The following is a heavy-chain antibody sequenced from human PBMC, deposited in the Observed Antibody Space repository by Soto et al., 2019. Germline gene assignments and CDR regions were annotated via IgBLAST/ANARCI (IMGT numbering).Heavy chain of an antibody. CDR2: IYYSGST. D-gene: IGHD3-9*01. J-gene: IGHJ4*02. V-gene: IGHV4-31*03. CDR1: GGSISSGGYY. CDR3: APGDILTGYPSFDY. Sequence: PSETLSLTCTVSGGSISSGGYYWSWIRQHPGKGLEWIGYIYYSGSTYYNPSLKSRVTISVDTSKNQFSLKLSSVTAADTAVYFCAPGDILTGYPSFDYWGQGTLVTVSS.